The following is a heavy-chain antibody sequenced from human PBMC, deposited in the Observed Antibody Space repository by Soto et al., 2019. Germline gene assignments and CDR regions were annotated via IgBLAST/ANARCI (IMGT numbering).Heavy chain of an antibody. CDR1: GFTFSCSS. Sequence: GGSLRLSCAASGFTFSCSSMHWVRQASGKGLEWVGRIRGKTDTYATAYAAPVRGRFTISRDDSKNTAYLQMNSLKTEDTAVYFCTKRIGAYAMDVWGPGTTVTVSS. J-gene: IGHJ6*02. CDR2: IRGKTDTYAT. V-gene: IGHV3-73*01. CDR3: TKRIGAYAMDV. D-gene: IGHD6-13*01.